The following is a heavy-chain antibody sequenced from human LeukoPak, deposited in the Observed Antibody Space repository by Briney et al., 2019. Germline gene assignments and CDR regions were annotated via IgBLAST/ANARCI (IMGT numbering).Heavy chain of an antibody. CDR2: ISGSGGST. CDR1: GFALSSHW. J-gene: IGHJ4*02. V-gene: IGHV3-23*01. Sequence: GGSLRLSCAASGFALSSHWMTWVRQAPGKGLEWVSAISGSGGSTYYADSVKGRFTISRDNSKNTLYLQMNSLRAEDTAVYYCANYIFTAMVTGYFDYWGQGTLVTVSS. CDR3: ANYIFTAMVTGYFDY. D-gene: IGHD5-18*01.